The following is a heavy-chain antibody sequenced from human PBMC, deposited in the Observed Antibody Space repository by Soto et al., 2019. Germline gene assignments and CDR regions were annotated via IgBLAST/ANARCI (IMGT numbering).Heavy chain of an antibody. CDR1: GYTFTSYD. D-gene: IGHD1-26*01. Sequence: QVQLVQSGAEVKKPGASVKVSCKASGYTFTSYDINWVRQVTGQGLEWMGWMKPNSGNTGYAQKFQDRVTMTRNTCISTAYLKLSSLRSDDTAVYYCAREGRRWELLLDYGMDVWGQGTTVTVSS. V-gene: IGHV1-8*01. CDR2: MKPNSGNT. CDR3: AREGRRWELLLDYGMDV. J-gene: IGHJ6*02.